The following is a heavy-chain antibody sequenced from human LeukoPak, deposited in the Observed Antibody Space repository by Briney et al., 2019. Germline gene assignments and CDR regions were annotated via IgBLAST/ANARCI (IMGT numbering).Heavy chain of an antibody. Sequence: GSSVKVSCKASGGTFSSYAISWVRQAPGQGLEWMGRIIPILGIANYAQKFQGRVTITADKSTSTAYMELSRLRSDDTAVYYCARGDSSGWYGGYYFDYWGQGTLVTVSS. J-gene: IGHJ4*02. V-gene: IGHV1-69*04. CDR1: GGTFSSYA. CDR3: ARGDSSGWYGGYYFDY. D-gene: IGHD6-19*01. CDR2: IIPILGIA.